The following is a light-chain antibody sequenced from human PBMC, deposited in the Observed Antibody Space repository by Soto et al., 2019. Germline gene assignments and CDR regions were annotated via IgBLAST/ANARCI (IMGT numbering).Light chain of an antibody. CDR2: EVS. Sequence: QSVLTQPASVSGSPGQSIIISCTGTSSDVGDYNFVSWYQQHPGKAPKLMIYEVSNRPSGVSNRFSGSKSGNTASLTISGLQAEDEADYYCSSYTSSSTLGVFGGGTKLTVL. J-gene: IGLJ2*01. CDR1: SSDVGDYNF. V-gene: IGLV2-14*01. CDR3: SSYTSSSTLGV.